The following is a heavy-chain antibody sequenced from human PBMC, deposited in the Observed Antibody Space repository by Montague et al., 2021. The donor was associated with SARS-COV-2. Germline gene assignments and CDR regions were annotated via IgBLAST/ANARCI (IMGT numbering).Heavy chain of an antibody. D-gene: IGHD3-10*01. V-gene: IGHV4-39*01. CDR1: GGSFSGYY. CDR2: IYYSGST. J-gene: IGHJ6*03. CDR3: ARHPRNEEWRFEARYFYYYLDV. Sequence: SETLSLTCAVYGGSFSGYYWGWIRQPPGKGLEWLGSIYYSGSTYXNPSLKSRVTISVDTSKNQFSLTLNSVTASDTAVYYCARHPRNEEWRFEARYFYYYLDVWGKGTTITVSS.